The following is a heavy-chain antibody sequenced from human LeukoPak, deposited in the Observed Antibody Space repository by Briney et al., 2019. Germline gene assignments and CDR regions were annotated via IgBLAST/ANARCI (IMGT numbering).Heavy chain of an antibody. CDR2: IYYSGST. V-gene: IGHV4-31*03. J-gene: IGHJ4*02. D-gene: IGHD6-19*01. CDR3: ANSVAGTYVLPFEFDY. CDR1: GGSISSGGYY. Sequence: PQTLSLTCTVSGGSISSGGYYWSWIRQHPGKGLEWIGYIYYSGSTYYNPSLKSRVTISVDTSKNQFSLKLSSVTAADTAVYYCANSVAGTYVLPFEFDYWGQGTLVTVSS.